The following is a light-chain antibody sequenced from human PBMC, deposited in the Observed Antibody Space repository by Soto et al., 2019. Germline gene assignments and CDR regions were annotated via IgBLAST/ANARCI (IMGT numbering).Light chain of an antibody. CDR1: QSVSSY. Sequence: EIVLTQSPATLSLSPGERATLSCRASQSVSSYLAWYQQKPGQAPRLLIYDASNRATGIPARFSGSGSGTDFTLTISSLAAEYFAGDYCQQRSNWPRSTFGQGTKLEIK. CDR2: DAS. CDR3: QQRSNWPRST. J-gene: IGKJ2*01. V-gene: IGKV3-11*01.